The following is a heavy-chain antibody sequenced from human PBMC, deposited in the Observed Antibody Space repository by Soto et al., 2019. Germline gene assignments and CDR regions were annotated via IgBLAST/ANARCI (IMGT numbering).Heavy chain of an antibody. Sequence: PGGSLRLSCAASGFTFSSYGMHWVRQAPGKGLEWVAVIWYDGSNKYYADSVKGRFTISRDNSKNTLYLQMNSLRAEDTAVYYCARGTRGTTLIMDVWGQGTTVTVSS. J-gene: IGHJ6*02. CDR3: ARGTRGTTLIMDV. CDR1: GFTFSSYG. D-gene: IGHD1-26*01. CDR2: IWYDGSNK. V-gene: IGHV3-33*01.